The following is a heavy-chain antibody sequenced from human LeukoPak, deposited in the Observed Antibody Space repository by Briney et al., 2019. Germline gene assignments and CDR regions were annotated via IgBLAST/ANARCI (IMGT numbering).Heavy chain of an antibody. J-gene: IGHJ4*02. CDR1: GGSVSSARYY. CDR2: IYHTGST. V-gene: IGHV4-31*03. CDR3: ARSRLGGYTYGFDH. D-gene: IGHD5-18*01. Sequence: PSETLALTCSVSGGSVSSARYYWNWIRQLPGRGLEWIGYIYHTGSTYYRASLRSRLSISIDASKNQFSLRLSSVTAADTAVYYCARSRLGGYTYGFDHWGQGNLVTVSS.